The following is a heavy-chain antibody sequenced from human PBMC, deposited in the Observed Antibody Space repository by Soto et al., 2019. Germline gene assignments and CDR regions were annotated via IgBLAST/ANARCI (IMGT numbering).Heavy chain of an antibody. Sequence: SETLSLTCAVFGGSFSGYYWSWIRQPPGKGLEWIGEINHSGSTNYNPSLKSRVTISVDTSKNQLSLKLSSVTAADTAVYYCARVRVYCSSTSCRTKIFDYWGQGTLVTVSS. CDR3: ARVRVYCSSTSCRTKIFDY. CDR2: INHSGST. D-gene: IGHD2-2*01. V-gene: IGHV4-34*01. J-gene: IGHJ4*02. CDR1: GGSFSGYY.